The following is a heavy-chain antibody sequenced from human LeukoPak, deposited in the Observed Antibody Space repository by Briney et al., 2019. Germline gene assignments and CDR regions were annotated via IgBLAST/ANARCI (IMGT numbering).Heavy chain of an antibody. Sequence: GGSLRLSCAASGFTFSSYGMHWVRQAPGKGLEWVAFIRYDGSNKYYADSVKGRFTISRGNSKNTLYLQMNSLRAEDTAVYYCANIPSNYYDSSGYNDYWGQGTLVTVSS. J-gene: IGHJ4*02. CDR2: IRYDGSNK. CDR1: GFTFSSYG. V-gene: IGHV3-30*02. CDR3: ANIPSNYYDSSGYNDY. D-gene: IGHD3-22*01.